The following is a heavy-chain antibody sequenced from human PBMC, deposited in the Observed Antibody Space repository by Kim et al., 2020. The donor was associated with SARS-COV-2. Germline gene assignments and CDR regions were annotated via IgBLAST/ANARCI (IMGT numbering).Heavy chain of an antibody. D-gene: IGHD5-12*01. CDR2: TYYRSKWYN. V-gene: IGHV6-1*01. J-gene: IGHJ4*02. CDR3: ARGVRGWLRLRGLYYCDY. CDR1: GDSVSSNSAA. Sequence: SQTLSLTCAISGDSVSSNSAAWNWIRQSPSRGLEWLGRTYYRSKWYNDYAVSVKSRITINPDTSKYQFSLQLKSVTPEDTAVYYCARGVRGWLRLRGLYYCDYWGQGTLVTVSS.